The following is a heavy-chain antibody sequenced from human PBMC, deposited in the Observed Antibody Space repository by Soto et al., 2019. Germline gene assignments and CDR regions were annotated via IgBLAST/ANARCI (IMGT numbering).Heavy chain of an antibody. CDR2: IWYDGSNK. CDR1: GFTFSSYG. CDR3: ARDDLYYDILTGYIDY. V-gene: IGHV3-33*01. D-gene: IGHD3-9*01. Sequence: QVQLVESGGGVVQPGRSLRLSCAASGFTFSSYGMHWVRQAPGKGLEWVAVIWYDGSNKYYADSVKGRFTISRDNSKNXLYLQMNSLRAEDTAVYYCARDDLYYDILTGYIDYWGQGTLVTVSS. J-gene: IGHJ4*02.